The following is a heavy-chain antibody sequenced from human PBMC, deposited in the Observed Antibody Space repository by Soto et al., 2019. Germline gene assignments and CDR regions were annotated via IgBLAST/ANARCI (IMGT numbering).Heavy chain of an antibody. CDR3: ARILGSSWYISYYYYYMDV. V-gene: IGHV2-26*01. CDR1: GFSLSNARMG. CDR2: IFSNDEK. Sequence: SGPTLVNPTETLTLTCTVSGFSLSNARMGVSWIRQPPGKALEWLAHIFSNDEKSYSTSLKSSLTISKDTSKSQVVLTMTNMAPVDTATYYCARILGSSWYISYYYYYMDVWGKGTTVTVSS. J-gene: IGHJ6*03. D-gene: IGHD6-13*01.